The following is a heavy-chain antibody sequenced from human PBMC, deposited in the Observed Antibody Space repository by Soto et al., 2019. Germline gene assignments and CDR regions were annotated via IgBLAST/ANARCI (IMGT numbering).Heavy chain of an antibody. D-gene: IGHD6-13*01. CDR2: ITGSGGAT. CDR1: GFTFSTYA. Sequence: PGGSLRLSCAASGFTFSTYAVYWVRQAPGQGLEWVSAITGSGGATYYADSVKGRFTIYRDNSESTVYLQMSSLRADDTAAYYCAKDLAVAGANYYGMDVWGQGTTVTVSS. J-gene: IGHJ6*02. CDR3: AKDLAVAGANYYGMDV. V-gene: IGHV3-23*01.